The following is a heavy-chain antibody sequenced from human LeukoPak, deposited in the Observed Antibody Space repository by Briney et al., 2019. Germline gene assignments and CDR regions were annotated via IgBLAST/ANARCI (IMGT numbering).Heavy chain of an antibody. CDR2: IYSGGST. Sequence: AGYLRCYGAGSRFTGSSNYMSWLRQAPGQGLKWVSVIYSGGSTYYADSVKGRFTISRDNSKNTLYLQMNSLRAEDTAVYYCASNQYYYDSSGYYPRGIWGQGTMVTVSS. J-gene: IGHJ3*02. CDR3: ASNQYYYDSSGYYPRGI. D-gene: IGHD3-22*01. CDR1: RFTGSSNY. V-gene: IGHV3-66*02.